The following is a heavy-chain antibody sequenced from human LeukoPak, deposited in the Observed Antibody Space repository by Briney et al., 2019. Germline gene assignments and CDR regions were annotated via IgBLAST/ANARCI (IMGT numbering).Heavy chain of an antibody. Sequence: PGGSLRLSCAASGFTFSSNWMSWVRQAPGKGLEWVANIKQDGSEKYYVDSVKGRFTISRDNSKNTLYLQMNSLRAEDTAVYYCARSPYYYDSNFDYWGQGTLVTISS. CDR2: IKQDGSEK. J-gene: IGHJ4*02. CDR1: GFTFSSNW. CDR3: ARSPYYYDSNFDY. D-gene: IGHD3-22*01. V-gene: IGHV3-7*01.